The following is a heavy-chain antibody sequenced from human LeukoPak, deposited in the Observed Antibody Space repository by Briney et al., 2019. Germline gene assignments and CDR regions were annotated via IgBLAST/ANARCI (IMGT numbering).Heavy chain of an antibody. CDR2: ISGSGGST. D-gene: IGHD3-10*01. CDR3: AKGYGSGSCLPTTLSVY. CDR1: GFTFSSYG. Sequence: GGSLRLSCAASGFTFSSYGMSWVRQAPGKGLEWVSAISGSGGSTYYADSVKDRFTISRDNSKNTLYLQMNSLRAEDTAVYYCAKGYGSGSCLPTTLSVYWGQGTLVTVSS. V-gene: IGHV3-23*01. J-gene: IGHJ4*02.